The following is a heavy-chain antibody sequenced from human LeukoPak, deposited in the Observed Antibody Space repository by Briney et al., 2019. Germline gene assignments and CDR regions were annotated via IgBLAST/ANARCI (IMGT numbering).Heavy chain of an antibody. CDR3: ASAYSSSSRYYYGMDV. V-gene: IGHV3-7*01. CDR2: IKEDGSEK. Sequence: GGSLSLSCAASGFTFSNYWMSWVRQAPGKGLEWVANIKEDGSEKYYVDSVKGRFTISRDNAKNSLYLQMNSLRAEDTAVYYCASAYSSSSRYYYGMDVWGQGTTVTVSS. J-gene: IGHJ6*02. D-gene: IGHD6-6*01. CDR1: GFTFSNYW.